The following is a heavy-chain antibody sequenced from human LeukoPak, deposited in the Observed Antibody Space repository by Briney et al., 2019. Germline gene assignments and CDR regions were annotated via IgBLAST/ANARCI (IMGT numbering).Heavy chain of an antibody. CDR3: ARERTYCSSTSCFDGFDY. CDR2: IYTSGST. J-gene: IGHJ4*02. V-gene: IGHV4-61*02. CDR1: GGSISSGSYY. D-gene: IGHD2-2*01. Sequence: PSQTLSLTCTVPGGSISSGSYYWSWIRQPAGNGLEWIGRIYTSGSTNYNPSLKSRVTISVDTSKNQFSLKLSSVTAADTAVYYCARERTYCSSTSCFDGFDYWGQGTLVTVSS.